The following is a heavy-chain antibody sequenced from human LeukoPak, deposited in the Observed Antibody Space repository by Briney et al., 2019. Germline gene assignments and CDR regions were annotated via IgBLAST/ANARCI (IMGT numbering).Heavy chain of an antibody. Sequence: SETLSLTCAVFGGSFSDYSWTWIRQTPGKGLEWIGEINHRGGTNYNPSLKSRLTISVDTSKNLFSLNLTSVTAADTAVYYCARFGEVHQWLYPFDYWGQGTLVTVSS. V-gene: IGHV4-34*01. CDR3: ARFGEVHQWLYPFDY. CDR2: INHRGGT. CDR1: GGSFSDYS. J-gene: IGHJ4*02. D-gene: IGHD6-19*01.